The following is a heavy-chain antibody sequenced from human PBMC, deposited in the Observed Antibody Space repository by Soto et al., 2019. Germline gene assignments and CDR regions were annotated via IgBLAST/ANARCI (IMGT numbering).Heavy chain of an antibody. V-gene: IGHV3-30*18. CDR2: ILYDGSNK. Sequence: PGGSLRLSCAASGFTFSNYGMHWFRQTPGKGLEWVALILYDGSNKYYGDSVKGRFTISRDNSKNTLYLQVSSLRAEDTAVYYCAKSRDAYNFYFYYGMDAWGQGTTVTVSS. D-gene: IGHD2-2*01. CDR3: AKSRDAYNFYFYYGMDA. J-gene: IGHJ6*02. CDR1: GFTFSNYG.